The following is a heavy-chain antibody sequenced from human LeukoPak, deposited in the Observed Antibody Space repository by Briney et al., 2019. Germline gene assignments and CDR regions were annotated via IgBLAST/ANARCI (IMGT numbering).Heavy chain of an antibody. J-gene: IGHJ4*02. CDR2: TYCRSKWYN. Sequence: SQTLSLTCAISGDSVSSNSAAWNWIRQSPSRGLEWLGRTYCRSKWYNDYAVSVKSRITINPDTSKNQFSLQLNSVTPEDTAVYYCARDLTLGYCSGGSCYPLDYWGQGTLVTVSS. CDR3: ARDLTLGYCSGGSCYPLDY. D-gene: IGHD2-15*01. V-gene: IGHV6-1*01. CDR1: GDSVSSNSAA.